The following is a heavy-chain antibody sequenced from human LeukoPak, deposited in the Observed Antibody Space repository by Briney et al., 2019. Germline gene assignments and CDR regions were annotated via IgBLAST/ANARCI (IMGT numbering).Heavy chain of an antibody. Sequence: GGSLRLSCAASGFTLSNAWMSWVRQAPGKGLEWVGRIKSKTDGGTTDYAAPVKGRFTISRDDSKNTLYLQMNSLKTEDTAVYYCTTVSGIQLWPIYYFDYWGQGTLVTVSS. J-gene: IGHJ4*02. CDR2: IKSKTDGGTT. CDR1: GFTLSNAW. CDR3: TTVSGIQLWPIYYFDY. V-gene: IGHV3-15*01. D-gene: IGHD5-18*01.